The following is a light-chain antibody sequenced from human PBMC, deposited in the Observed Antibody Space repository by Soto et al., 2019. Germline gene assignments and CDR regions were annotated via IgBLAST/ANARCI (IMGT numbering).Light chain of an antibody. CDR3: KTWGPDIHV. J-gene: IGLJ3*02. Sequence: QPVLTQSPSASASLGASVKLTCTLSSGHSSYAIAWHQQQPEKSPRYLMKLNSDGSHRKGDGIPDRFSGSSSGAQRYLTISSLQSEDEADYYCKTWGPDIHVFGGGTKVTVL. CDR2: LNSDGSH. V-gene: IGLV4-69*01. CDR1: SGHSSYA.